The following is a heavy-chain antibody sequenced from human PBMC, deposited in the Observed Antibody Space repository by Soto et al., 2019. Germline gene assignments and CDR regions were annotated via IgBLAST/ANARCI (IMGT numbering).Heavy chain of an antibody. CDR3: ARDNPRVFQYYGMDV. J-gene: IGHJ6*02. Sequence: GGSLRLSCAASGFTFRSYGMHWVRQAPGKGLEWVAVIWYDGSNKQYADSVKGRFTISRDNSKNTLYLQMNSLRAEDTGVYYCARDNPRVFQYYGMDVWGQGTTVTVSS. D-gene: IGHD2-8*01. V-gene: IGHV3-33*01. CDR1: GFTFRSYG. CDR2: IWYDGSNK.